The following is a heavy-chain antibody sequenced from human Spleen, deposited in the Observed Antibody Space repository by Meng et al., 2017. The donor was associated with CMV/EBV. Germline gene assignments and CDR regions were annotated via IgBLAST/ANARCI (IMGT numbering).Heavy chain of an antibody. D-gene: IGHD6-6*01. CDR2: IYYSGNI. J-gene: IGHJ4*02. V-gene: IGHV4-61*01. Sequence: SETLSLTCTVSGASVSSASYYWSWIRQPPGKGLEWIGYIYYSGNINYNPSLKSRVTISVDKSKNQFSLKLTSVTAADTAVYYCARALEFDYWGQGTLVTVSS. CDR1: GASVSSASYY. CDR3: ARALEFDY.